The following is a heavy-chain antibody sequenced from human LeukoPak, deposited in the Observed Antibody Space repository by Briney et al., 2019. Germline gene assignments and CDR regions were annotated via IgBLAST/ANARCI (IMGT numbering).Heavy chain of an antibody. CDR1: GFTFSSYA. D-gene: IGHD3-22*01. CDR3: ARVRYYDSSGYSDYYYYHGMDV. V-gene: IGHV3-30-3*01. J-gene: IGHJ6*02. Sequence: GRSLRLSCAASGFTFSSYAMHWVRQAPGKGLEWVAVISYDGSNKYYADSVKGRFSISRDNSKNTLYLQMNSLRAEDTAVYYCARVRYYDSSGYSDYYYYHGMDVWGQGTTVTVSS. CDR2: ISYDGSNK.